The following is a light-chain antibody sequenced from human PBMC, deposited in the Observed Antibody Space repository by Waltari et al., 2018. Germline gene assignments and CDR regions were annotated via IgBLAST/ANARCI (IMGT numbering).Light chain of an antibody. CDR1: SLRSYY. CDR2: GKN. Sequence: SSELTQDPAVSVALGQTVRITCQGDSLRSYYASWYQQKPGQAPVLVIYGKNNRPSGIPDRFSGSSSGNTASLTITGAQAEDEADYYCNSRDSSGIGVFGTGTKVTVL. V-gene: IGLV3-19*01. CDR3: NSRDSSGIGV. J-gene: IGLJ1*01.